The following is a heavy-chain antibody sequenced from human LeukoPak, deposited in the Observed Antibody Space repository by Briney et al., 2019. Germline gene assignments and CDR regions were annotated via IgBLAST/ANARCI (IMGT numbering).Heavy chain of an antibody. V-gene: IGHV3-66*01. CDR2: IYSGGRT. Sequence: GGTLRLSCAASGVSGSSNYMSWVRQPPGKGLEWVSVIYSGGRTNYTDSVKGRVTISRDNSKSTLYLQMNSLRAEDTAVYYCASRDRGYYYGMDVWGQGTTVTVSS. CDR3: ASRDRGYYYGMDV. CDR1: GVSGSSNY. D-gene: IGHD2-15*01. J-gene: IGHJ6*02.